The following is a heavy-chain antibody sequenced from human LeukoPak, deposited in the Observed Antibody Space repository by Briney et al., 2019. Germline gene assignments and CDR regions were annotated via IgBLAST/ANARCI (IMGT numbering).Heavy chain of an antibody. Sequence: PSETLSLTCTVSGGSISSYYWSWIRQLPGKGLEWIGYIYYSGSTNYNPSLKSRVTISVDTSKNQFSLKLSSVTAADTAVYYCAREDSTGWYNYGLDVWGQGTTVTVSS. V-gene: IGHV4-59*01. D-gene: IGHD6-19*01. CDR1: GGSISSYY. CDR3: AREDSTGWYNYGLDV. J-gene: IGHJ6*02. CDR2: IYYSGST.